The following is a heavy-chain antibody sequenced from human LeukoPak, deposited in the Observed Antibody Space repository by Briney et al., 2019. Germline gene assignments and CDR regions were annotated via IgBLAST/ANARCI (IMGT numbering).Heavy chain of an antibody. CDR1: GFTFSSYS. Sequence: GGSLRLSCAASGFTFSSYSMTWVRQAPGKGLEWVSSISSSSSYIYYADSVKGRFTISRDNGKNSLYLQMNSLRAEDTAVYYXXXXXXXXXXXXXPKFYYYYGMDVWGQGTTVTVSS. V-gene: IGHV3-21*01. CDR2: ISSSSSYI. J-gene: IGHJ6*02. CDR3: XXXXXXXXXXXXPKFYYYYGMDV.